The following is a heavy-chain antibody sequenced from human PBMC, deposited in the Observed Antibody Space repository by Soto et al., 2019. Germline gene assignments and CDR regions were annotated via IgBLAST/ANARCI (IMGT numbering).Heavy chain of an antibody. CDR2: ISYDGSNK. V-gene: IGHV3-30*18. CDR3: AKPLYYSTPDYYDSSGYPDSFDY. CDR1: GFTFSSYG. J-gene: IGHJ4*02. D-gene: IGHD3-22*01. Sequence: GGSLRLSCAASGFTFSSYGMHWVRQAPGKGLEWVAVISYDGSNKYYADSVKGRFTISRDNSKNTLYLQMNSLRAEDTAAYYCAKPLYYSTPDYYDSSGYPDSFDYWGQGTLVTVSS.